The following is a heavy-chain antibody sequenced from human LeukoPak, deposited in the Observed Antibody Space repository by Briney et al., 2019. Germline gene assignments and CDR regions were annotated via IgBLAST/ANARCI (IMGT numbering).Heavy chain of an antibody. CDR1: GFTFSSYA. J-gene: IGHJ5*02. V-gene: IGHV3-23*01. CDR3: AKLPLQDYRGNWFDP. Sequence: PGGSLRLSCAASGFTFSSYAMSWVRQAPGEGLEWVSAISGSGGSTCYADTVKGRFTISRDNSKNTLYLQMNSLRAEDTAVYYCAKLPLQDYRGNWFDPWGQGTLVTVSS. D-gene: IGHD4-11*01. CDR2: ISGSGGST.